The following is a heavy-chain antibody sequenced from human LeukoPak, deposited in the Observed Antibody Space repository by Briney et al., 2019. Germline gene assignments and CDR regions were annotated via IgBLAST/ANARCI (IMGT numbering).Heavy chain of an antibody. CDR1: GYTFSGHY. D-gene: IGHD3-16*01. V-gene: IGHV1-69*06. Sequence: ASVKVSCKASGYTFSGHYMHWVRQAPGQGLEWMGGIIPIFGTANYAQKFQGRVTITADKSTSTAYMELKNLKSDDTAVYYCARDNSGEVADISDAFDIWGQGTKVTVSS. CDR2: IIPIFGTA. J-gene: IGHJ3*02. CDR3: ARDNSGEVADISDAFDI.